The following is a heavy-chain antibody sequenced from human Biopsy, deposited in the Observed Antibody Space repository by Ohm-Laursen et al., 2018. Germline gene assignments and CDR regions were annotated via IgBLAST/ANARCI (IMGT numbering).Heavy chain of an antibody. CDR2: ISYNERT. D-gene: IGHD3-9*01. CDR1: GASVKTSGYF. CDR3: VREPKTGTAEAWYFDL. J-gene: IGHJ2*01. Sequence: SQTLSLTCSVSGASVKTSGYFWAWIRQRPEKGFEWIGYISYNERTHYNPSLTSRLAISFDTSNNRISLQLRSVSVADTAVYYCVREPKTGTAEAWYFDLWGRGSPVTVPS. V-gene: IGHV4-31*03.